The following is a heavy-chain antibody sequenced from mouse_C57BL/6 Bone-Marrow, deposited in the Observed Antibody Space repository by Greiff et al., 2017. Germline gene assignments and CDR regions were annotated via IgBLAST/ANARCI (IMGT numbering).Heavy chain of an antibody. CDR1: GFTFSSYG. CDR2: ISSGGSYT. D-gene: IGHD4-1*01. J-gene: IGHJ3*01. CDR3: ARQTPWDRFAY. V-gene: IGHV5-6*01. Sequence: EVKLVESGGDLVKPGGSLKLSCAASGFTFSSYGMSWVRQTPDKRLEWVATISSGGSYTYYPDSVKGRFTISRDNAKNTLYLQMSSLKSEDTAMYYCARQTPWDRFAYWGQGTLVTVSA.